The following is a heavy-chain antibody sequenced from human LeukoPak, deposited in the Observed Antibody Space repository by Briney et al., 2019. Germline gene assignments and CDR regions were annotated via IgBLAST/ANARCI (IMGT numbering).Heavy chain of an antibody. V-gene: IGHV3-21*01. CDR1: GFTFSSYS. CDR3: VRDLPLSMVRGSGDFDT. J-gene: IGHJ3*02. Sequence: PGGSLRLSCAASGFTFSSYSMNWVRQAPGKGLEWVSSISSSSSYKYYADSVKGRFTISRDNAKNSLFLQMNSLRAEDTAVYYCVRDLPLSMVRGSGDFDTWGQGTMVSVSS. CDR2: ISSSSSYK. D-gene: IGHD3-10*01.